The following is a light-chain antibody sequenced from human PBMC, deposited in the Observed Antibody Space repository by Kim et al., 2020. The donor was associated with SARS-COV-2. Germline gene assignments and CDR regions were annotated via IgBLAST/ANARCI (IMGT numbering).Light chain of an antibody. J-gene: IGLJ2*01. V-gene: IGLV6-57*03. CDR3: QSYDSNNPVV. CDR1: SGSIARNY. CDR2: EDN. Sequence: KTVTSSCTRSSGSIARNYVQWYQQRPGSAPTTLIYEDNQRPSGVPDRFSGSIDSSSNSASLTISGLQTEDEADYYCQSYDSNNPVVFGGGTQLTVL.